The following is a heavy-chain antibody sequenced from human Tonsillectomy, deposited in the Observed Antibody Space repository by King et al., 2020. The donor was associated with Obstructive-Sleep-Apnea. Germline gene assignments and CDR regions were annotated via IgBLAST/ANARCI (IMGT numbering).Heavy chain of an antibody. Sequence: EQLVQSGGGLVQPGGSLRLSCAASGFTFSSYSMIWVRQAPGKGLEWISYISSSGSAIFHADSVKGRFTISRDNAKSSLYLQMNSLRAEDTAVYYCARKEETYTNWFDPWGQGTLVTVSS. V-gene: IGHV3-48*04. CDR2: ISSSGSAI. D-gene: IGHD4-11*01. CDR1: GFTFSSYS. J-gene: IGHJ5*02. CDR3: ARKEETYTNWFDP.